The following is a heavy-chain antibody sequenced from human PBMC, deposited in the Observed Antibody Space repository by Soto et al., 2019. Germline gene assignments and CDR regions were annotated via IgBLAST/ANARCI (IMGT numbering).Heavy chain of an antibody. D-gene: IGHD6-13*01. CDR2: IYHSGST. Sequence: QVQLQESGPGLVKPSETLSLTCAVSGYSIRSVYYWGWIRQPPGKGLEWIGSIYHSGSTYYNPSLKSRVTISVDTSKNQFSLKLSSVTAADTAVYYCARDRGYSSSWTYNWFDPWGQGTLVTVSS. CDR3: ARDRGYSSSWTYNWFDP. V-gene: IGHV4-38-2*02. J-gene: IGHJ5*02. CDR1: GYSIRSVYY.